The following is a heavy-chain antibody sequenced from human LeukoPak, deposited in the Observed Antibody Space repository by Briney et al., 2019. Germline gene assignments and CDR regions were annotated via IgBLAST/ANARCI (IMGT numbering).Heavy chain of an antibody. CDR3: ARGVRDSSGYSDY. CDR1: GFTFSSYS. CDR2: ISSSSSYI. Sequence: GRSLRLSCAASGFTFSSYSMNWVRQAPGKGLEWVSSISSSSSYIYYADSVKGRFTISRDNAKNSLYLQMNSLRAEDTAVYYCARGVRDSSGYSDYWGQGTLVTVSS. D-gene: IGHD3-22*01. V-gene: IGHV3-21*04. J-gene: IGHJ4*02.